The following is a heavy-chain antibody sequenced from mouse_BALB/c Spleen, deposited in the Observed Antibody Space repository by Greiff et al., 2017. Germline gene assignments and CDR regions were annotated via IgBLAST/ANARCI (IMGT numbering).Heavy chain of an antibody. CDR2: INPGSGGT. D-gene: IGHD1-2*01. Sequence: QVQLQQSGAELVRPGTSVKVSCKASGYAFTNYLIEWVKQRPGQGLEWIGVINPGSGGTNHNEKFKGKATLTADKSSSTAYMQISSLTSDDSAVYFCAGGDGYVDFDYWGQGTTLTVSS. V-gene: IGHV1-54*03. CDR3: AGGDGYVDFDY. J-gene: IGHJ2*01. CDR1: GYAFTNYL.